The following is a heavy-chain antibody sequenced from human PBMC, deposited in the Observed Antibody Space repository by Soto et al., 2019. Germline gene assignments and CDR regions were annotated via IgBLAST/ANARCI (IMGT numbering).Heavy chain of an antibody. D-gene: IGHD4-17*01. CDR1: GGSISSSSSY. Sequence: SETLSLTCTVSGGSISSSSSYWGWIRQPPGKGLEWVGYIYYRGNTYYNPSLKSRVTISVDTSKNQFSLKLSSVTAADTAVYYCARDGTTVTNDAFDIWGQGTMVTVSS. V-gene: IGHV4-39*07. J-gene: IGHJ3*02. CDR2: IYYRGNT. CDR3: ARDGTTVTNDAFDI.